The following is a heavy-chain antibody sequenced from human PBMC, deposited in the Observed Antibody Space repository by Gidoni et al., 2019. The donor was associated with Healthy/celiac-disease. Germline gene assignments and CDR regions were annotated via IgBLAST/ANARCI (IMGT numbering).Heavy chain of an antibody. CDR2: ISWSSGSI. J-gene: IGHJ4*02. V-gene: IGHV3-9*01. D-gene: IGHD3-22*01. CDR1: GFTFADYA. CDR3: AKVLAYDSSGYDY. Sequence: EVQLVESGGGLVQPGRSLRRSCAASGFTFADYAMHWVRQAPGKGLEWVSGISWSSGSIGYADSVKGRFTISRDNAKNSLYLQMNSLRAEDTALYYCAKVLAYDSSGYDYWGQGTLVTVSS.